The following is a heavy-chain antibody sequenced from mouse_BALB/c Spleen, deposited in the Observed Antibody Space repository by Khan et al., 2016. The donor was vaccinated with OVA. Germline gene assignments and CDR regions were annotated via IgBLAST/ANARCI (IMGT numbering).Heavy chain of an antibody. CDR1: GFTFSTYG. CDR2: VSTGGGYT. V-gene: IGHV5-6*01. J-gene: IGHJ3*01. Sequence: EVQLVESGGDLVKPGGSLKLSCAASGFTFSTYGMSWVRQTPDKRLEWVATVSTGGGYTYYPDSVKGRFTISRDNAKNNLYLQMSSLNSKDTAMFYCARLAYYYDSEGFAYWGQGTLVTVSA. D-gene: IGHD1-1*01. CDR3: ARLAYYYDSEGFAY.